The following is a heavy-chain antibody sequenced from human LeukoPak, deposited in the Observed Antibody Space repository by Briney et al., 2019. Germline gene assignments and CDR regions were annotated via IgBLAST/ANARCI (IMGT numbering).Heavy chain of an antibody. J-gene: IGHJ4*02. V-gene: IGHV1-2*02. CDR3: AREKDQAAAGHFDY. D-gene: IGHD6-13*01. Sequence: ASVKVSFKASGYTFTGYYMHWVRQAPGQGLEWMGWINPNSGGTNYAQKFQGRVTMTRDTSISTAYMELSRLRSDDTAVYYCAREKDQAAAGHFDYWGQGTLVTVSS. CDR1: GYTFTGYY. CDR2: INPNSGGT.